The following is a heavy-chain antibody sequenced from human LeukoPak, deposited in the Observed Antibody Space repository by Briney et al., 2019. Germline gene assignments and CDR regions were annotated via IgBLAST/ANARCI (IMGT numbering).Heavy chain of an antibody. CDR3: ARETVVVAATEYNWFDP. CDR1: GFTVSSNY. V-gene: IGHV3-20*01. J-gene: IGHJ5*02. Sequence: GGSLRLSCAASGFTVSSNYMSWVRQAPGKGLEWVSGINWNGGSTGYADSVKGRFTISRDNAKNSLYLQMNSLRAEDTALYHCARETVVVAATEYNWFDPWGQGTLVTVSS. D-gene: IGHD2-15*01. CDR2: INWNGGST.